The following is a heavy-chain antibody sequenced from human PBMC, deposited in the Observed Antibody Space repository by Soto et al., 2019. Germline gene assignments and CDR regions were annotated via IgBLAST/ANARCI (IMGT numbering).Heavy chain of an antibody. CDR1: GYTFTSYY. V-gene: IGHV1-46*03. Sequence: ASVKVSCKASGYTFTSYYMHWVRQAPGQGLEWMGIINPSGGSTSYAQKFQGRVTMTRDTSTSTVYLELSSLISEDTAVFYCARVAIVVVVAALASENWFDPWGQGTLVTVSS. J-gene: IGHJ5*02. CDR3: ARVAIVVVVAALASENWFDP. CDR2: INPSGGST. D-gene: IGHD2-15*01.